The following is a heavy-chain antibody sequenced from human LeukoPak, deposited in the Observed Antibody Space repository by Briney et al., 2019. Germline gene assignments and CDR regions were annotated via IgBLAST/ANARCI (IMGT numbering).Heavy chain of an antibody. Sequence: SETLSLTCTVSGGSISSSSYYWGWIRQPPGKGLEWIGSIYYSGSTYYNPSLKSRVTISVDTSKNQFSLKLSSVTAADTAVYYCARQGRSRSPYCSSTSCFPRWFDPWGQGTLVTVSS. CDR1: GGSISSSSYY. V-gene: IGHV4-39*01. CDR2: IYYSGST. CDR3: ARQGRSRSPYCSSTSCFPRWFDP. J-gene: IGHJ5*02. D-gene: IGHD2-2*01.